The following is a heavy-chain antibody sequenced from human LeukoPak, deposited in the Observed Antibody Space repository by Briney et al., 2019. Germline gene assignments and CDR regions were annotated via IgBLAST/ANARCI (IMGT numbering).Heavy chain of an antibody. CDR1: GFTFRNSG. J-gene: IGHJ6*02. Sequence: PGGSLRLSCTASGFTFRNSGMHWFRQAPGKGLEWVSVTSYNGIKKYYVDSVKGRFTVSRDNSKNTLYVQMNSLRPEDTAVYYCARASGDSFDFETAKESYYYGVDVWGQGTAVIVSS. V-gene: IGHV3-30*03. CDR3: ARASGDSFDFETAKESYYYGVDV. CDR2: TSYNGIKK. D-gene: IGHD3-3*01.